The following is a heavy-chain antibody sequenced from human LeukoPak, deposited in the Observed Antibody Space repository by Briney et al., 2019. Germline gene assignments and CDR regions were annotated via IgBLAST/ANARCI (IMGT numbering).Heavy chain of an antibody. D-gene: IGHD1-26*01. CDR1: GGSISSGSYY. V-gene: IGHV4-61*02. CDR2: IYTSGST. Sequence: SQTLSLTCTVSGGSISSGSYYWSWIRQPAGKGLEWIGRIYTSGSTNYNPSLKSRVTISVDTSKNQFSLKLSSVTAADTAVYYCAREDPWEPTYFDYWGQGTLVTVSS. CDR3: AREDPWEPTYFDY. J-gene: IGHJ4*02.